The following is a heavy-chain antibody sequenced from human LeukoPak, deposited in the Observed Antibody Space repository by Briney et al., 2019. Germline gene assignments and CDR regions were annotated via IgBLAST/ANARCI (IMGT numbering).Heavy chain of an antibody. CDR1: GFTFSSYW. J-gene: IGHJ4*02. V-gene: IGHV3-74*01. Sequence: GGSLRLSCAASGFTFSSYWMHWVRQAPGKGLVWVSHIKSDGTTTNYADSMKGRFTISRDNAKSTLYLQINSLRAEDTAVYYCVSRYSSSSGNYWGQGTLVTVSS. CDR3: VSRYSSSSGNY. CDR2: IKSDGTTT. D-gene: IGHD6-6*01.